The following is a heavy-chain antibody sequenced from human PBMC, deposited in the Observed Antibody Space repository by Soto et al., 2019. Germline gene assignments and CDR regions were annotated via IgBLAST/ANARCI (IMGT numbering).Heavy chain of an antibody. J-gene: IGHJ3*02. CDR1: GYTFTSYG. Sequence: QVPLVQSGAEVKKPGASVKVSCKASGYTFTSYGISWVRQAPGQGLEWMGWISAYNGNTNYAQKLQGRVTMTTDTSTSTAYMELRSLRSDDTAVYYCARRHTYYYDSSGYLGAFDIWGQGTMVTVSS. CDR3: ARRHTYYYDSSGYLGAFDI. D-gene: IGHD3-22*01. CDR2: ISAYNGNT. V-gene: IGHV1-18*01.